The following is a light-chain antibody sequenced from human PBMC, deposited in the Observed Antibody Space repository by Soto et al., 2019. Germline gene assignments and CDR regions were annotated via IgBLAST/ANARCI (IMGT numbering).Light chain of an antibody. Sequence: QSVLTQPASVSGSPGQSITISCTGTSSDIGGYNYVSWFQQHPGRAPKLIIYEVSDRPSGVSNRFSGSKSGNTASLTISGLQAEDEADYYRSSYTSSSTWVFGGGTQLTVL. J-gene: IGLJ3*02. CDR3: SSYTSSSTWV. CDR2: EVS. CDR1: SSDIGGYNY. V-gene: IGLV2-14*01.